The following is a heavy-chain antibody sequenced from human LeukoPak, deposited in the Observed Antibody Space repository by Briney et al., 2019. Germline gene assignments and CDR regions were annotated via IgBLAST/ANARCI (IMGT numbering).Heavy chain of an antibody. CDR2: IN. V-gene: IGHV3-69-1*01. J-gene: IGHJ4*02. CDR1: GFIFSSYD. D-gene: IGHD6-13*01. Sequence: PGGSLRLSCAASGFIFSSYDIHWVRQAPGKGLEWVASINADSVKGRFTISRDNAKNSLYLQMNSLRAEDTAVYYCARDTVLQQLVPLDYWGQGTLVTVSS. CDR3: ARDTVLQQLVPLDY.